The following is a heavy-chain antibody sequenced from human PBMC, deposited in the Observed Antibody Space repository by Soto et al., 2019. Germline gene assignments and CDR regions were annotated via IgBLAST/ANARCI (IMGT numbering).Heavy chain of an antibody. CDR3: ARVVVPAISSYYHYGMEV. J-gene: IGHJ6*02. Sequence: ASVKVSCKASGYTFTSYAMHWVRQAPGQRLEWMGWINAGNGNTKYSQKFQGRVTITRDTSASTAYMELSSLRSEDTAVYYCARVVVPAISSYYHYGMEVWGQGTTVTVSS. CDR1: GYTFTSYA. CDR2: INAGNGNT. V-gene: IGHV1-3*01. D-gene: IGHD2-2*01.